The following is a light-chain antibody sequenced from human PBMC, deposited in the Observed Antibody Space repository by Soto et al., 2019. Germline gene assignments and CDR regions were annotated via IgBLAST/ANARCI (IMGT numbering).Light chain of an antibody. J-gene: IGKJ5*01. CDR1: QSLVHSDGIAY. Sequence: VVTQSPISLTVTLGQPASISCRSNQSLVHSDGIAYFSWFQQRPGRSPRRLIYKVSNRDSGVPARFSGSGSGTDFALKISRVEAEDVGVYYCMQGTHWPITFGQGTRLEIK. CDR2: KVS. V-gene: IGKV2-30*02. CDR3: MQGTHWPIT.